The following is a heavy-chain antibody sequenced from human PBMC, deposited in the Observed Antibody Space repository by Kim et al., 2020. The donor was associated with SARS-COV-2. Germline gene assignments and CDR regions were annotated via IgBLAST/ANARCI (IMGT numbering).Heavy chain of an antibody. V-gene: IGHV3-21*01. Sequence: GGSLRLSCATSGFTFSSYSMNWVRQAPGKGLEWVSSISSSSSYIYYADSVKGRFTISRDNAKNSLYLQMNSLRAEDTAVYYCARGEPSGSYSSCWGQGTLVTVSS. CDR1: GFTFSSYS. J-gene: IGHJ4*02. D-gene: IGHD1-26*01. CDR3: ARGEPSGSYSSC. CDR2: ISSSSSYI.